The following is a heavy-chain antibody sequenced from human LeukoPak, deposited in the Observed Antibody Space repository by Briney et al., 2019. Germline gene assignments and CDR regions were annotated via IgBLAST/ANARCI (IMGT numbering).Heavy chain of an antibody. CDR1: GGSIYNYY. Sequence: SETLSLTCTVSGGSIYNYYWSWIRQPPGKGLEWIGYIYHSGSTNYNPSLKSRVTISVDTSKNQFSLKLSSVTAADTAVYYCARGTSEDRYNWNYFDYWGQGTLVTVSS. V-gene: IGHV4-59*08. CDR2: IYHSGST. D-gene: IGHD1-20*01. J-gene: IGHJ4*02. CDR3: ARGTSEDRYNWNYFDY.